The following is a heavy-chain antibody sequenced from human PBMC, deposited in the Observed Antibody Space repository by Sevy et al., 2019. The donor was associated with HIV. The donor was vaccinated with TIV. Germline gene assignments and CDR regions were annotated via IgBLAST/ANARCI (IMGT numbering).Heavy chain of an antibody. CDR1: GFTFGSYG. D-gene: IGHD2-2*01. V-gene: IGHV3-30*02. CDR3: AKDGTESDYLPAAPVGAGYYYYGTDV. Sequence: GGSLRLSCAASGFTFGSYGMHWVRQAPGKGLEWVAFIRYAGSDKYYADSVKGRFTISRDNSKNTLYLQMNSLRAEDPAVDYCAKDGTESDYLPAAPVGAGYYYYGTDVWGQGTTVTVSS. J-gene: IGHJ6*02. CDR2: IRYAGSDK.